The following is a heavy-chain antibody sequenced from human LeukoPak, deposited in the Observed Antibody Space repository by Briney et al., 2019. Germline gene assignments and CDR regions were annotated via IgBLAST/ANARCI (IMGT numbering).Heavy chain of an antibody. J-gene: IGHJ6*03. CDR1: GNSFGDYY. D-gene: IGHD3-3*01. CDR3: ARGGGLYYYYYYYMDV. Sequence: SETLSLTCTVSGNSFGDYYWSWIRQPAGKGLEWIGRIYTSGSTTYNPSLKSRVTISVDTSKNQFSLKLSSVTAADTAVYYCARGGGLYYYYYYYMDVWGKGTTVTVSS. CDR2: IYTSGST. V-gene: IGHV4-4*07.